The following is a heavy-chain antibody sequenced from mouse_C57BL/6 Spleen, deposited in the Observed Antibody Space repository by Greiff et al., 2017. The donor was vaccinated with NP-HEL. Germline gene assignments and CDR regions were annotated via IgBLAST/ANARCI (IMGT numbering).Heavy chain of an antibody. CDR1: GFTFSSYG. J-gene: IGHJ2*01. V-gene: IGHV5-6*01. CDR3: ARQAPHFDY. CDR2: ISSGGSYT. Sequence: EVQVVESGGDLVKPGGSLKLSCAASGFTFSSYGMSWVRQTPDKRLEWVATISSGGSYTYYPDSVKGRFTISRDNAKNTLYLQMSSLKSEDTAMYYCARQAPHFDYWGQGTTLTVSS.